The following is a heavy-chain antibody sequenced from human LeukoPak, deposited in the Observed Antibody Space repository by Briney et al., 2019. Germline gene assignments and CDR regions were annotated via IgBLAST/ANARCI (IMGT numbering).Heavy chain of an antibody. D-gene: IGHD5-18*01. V-gene: IGHV1-46*01. CDR2: INPGGGST. J-gene: IGHJ4*02. CDR1: GYTFTSYY. Sequence: GASVKVSCKASGYTFTSYYMHWVRQAPGQGLEWMGIINPGGGSTSYAQKFQGRVTMTRDTSTSTVYMELSSLRSEDTAVYYCARVDTAKVIDYWGQGTLVTVSS. CDR3: ARVDTAKVIDY.